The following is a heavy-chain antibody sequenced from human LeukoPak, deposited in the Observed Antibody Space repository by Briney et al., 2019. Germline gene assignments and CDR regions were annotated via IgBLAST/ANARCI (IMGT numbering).Heavy chain of an antibody. CDR3: ARDSSGGHYFDY. J-gene: IGHJ4*02. V-gene: IGHV4-39*07. CDR1: GGSISSSSYY. Sequence: SETLSLTCPVSGGSISSSSYYWGWIRQPPGKGLEWIGSIYYSGSTYYNPSLKSRVTISVDTSKNQFSLKLSSVTAADTAVYYCARDSSGGHYFDYWGQGTLVTVSS. D-gene: IGHD6-19*01. CDR2: IYYSGST.